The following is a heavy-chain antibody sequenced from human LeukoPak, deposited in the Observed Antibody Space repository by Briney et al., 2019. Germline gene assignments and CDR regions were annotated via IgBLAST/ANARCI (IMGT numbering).Heavy chain of an antibody. V-gene: IGHV1-3*01. D-gene: IGHD2/OR15-2a*01. CDR3: AAVPSFVYAFDL. CDR1: GHTSTTYA. CDR2: INAGNGNI. J-gene: IGHJ2*01. Sequence: ASVKVSCKASGHTSTTYAIHWVRQAPGQGLEWMGWINAGNGNIKYSQKFQGRVTITRDMSTSTAYMELSSLRSEDTAVYYCAAVPSFVYAFDLWGRGTLVTVSS.